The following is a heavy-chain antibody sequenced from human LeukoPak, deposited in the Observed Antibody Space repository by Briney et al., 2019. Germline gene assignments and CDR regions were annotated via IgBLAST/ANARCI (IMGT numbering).Heavy chain of an antibody. CDR1: GGSISSGGYY. J-gene: IGHJ1*01. V-gene: IGHV4-31*03. Sequence: SQTLSLTCTVSGGSISSGGYYWSWIRQHPGQGLEWIGYIYYSGSTSYNPSLKSRVTILLDTSKNQFPLKLSSVTAADTAVYYCATYNRDGYNFAFQHWGQGTLVTVSS. D-gene: IGHD5-24*01. CDR2: IYYSGST. CDR3: ATYNRDGYNFAFQH.